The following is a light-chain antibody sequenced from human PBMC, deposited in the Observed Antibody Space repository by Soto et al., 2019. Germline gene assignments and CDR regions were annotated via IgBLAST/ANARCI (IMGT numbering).Light chain of an antibody. CDR2: GAS. CDR1: QSVSSSY. V-gene: IGKV3D-20*02. J-gene: IGKJ1*01. Sequence: EIVLTQSPGTLSLSPVERATLSCRASQSVSSSYLAWYQQKPGQAPRLLIYGASNRATGIPARFSGSGSGTDFTLTISSLEPEDFAVYYCQQRDIWPWTFGQGTKVDIK. CDR3: QQRDIWPWT.